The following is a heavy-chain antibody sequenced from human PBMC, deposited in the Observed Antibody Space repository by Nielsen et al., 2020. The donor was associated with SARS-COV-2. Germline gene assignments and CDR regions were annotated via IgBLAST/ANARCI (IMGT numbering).Heavy chain of an antibody. J-gene: IGHJ6*02. CDR2: INPDGGRV. Sequence: GGSLRLSCAASGFTFSTYWIHWVRRAPGKGLVWVSRINPDGGRVDYADPVKGRFTISRDNAKNSLYLQMNSLRVEDTAIYYCARDHRPGGYGMDVWGQGTTVTVSS. CDR1: GFTFSTYW. CDR3: ARDHRPGGYGMDV. V-gene: IGHV3-74*01. D-gene: IGHD1-14*01.